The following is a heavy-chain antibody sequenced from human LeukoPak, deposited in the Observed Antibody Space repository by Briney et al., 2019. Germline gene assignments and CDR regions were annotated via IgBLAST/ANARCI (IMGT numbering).Heavy chain of an antibody. CDR2: ISSNSNYR. V-gene: IGHV3-21*01. D-gene: IGHD3-3*01. Sequence: PGGSLRLSCAASGFTFSTYSMNWVRRAPGRGLEWVSCISSNSNYRNYANSVKGRFTISRDNAKNSLYLQMNSLRAEDTAVYYCVVGHTQSKDYDFWSSYFDYWGQGTLVTVSS. J-gene: IGHJ4*02. CDR3: VVGHTQSKDYDFWSSYFDY. CDR1: GFTFSTYS.